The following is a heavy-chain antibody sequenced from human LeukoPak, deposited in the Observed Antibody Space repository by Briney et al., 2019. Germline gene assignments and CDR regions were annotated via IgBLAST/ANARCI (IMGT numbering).Heavy chain of an antibody. CDR1: GFTFSSYS. D-gene: IGHD1-26*01. J-gene: IGHJ4*02. CDR3: ARVGGATSPLGY. Sequence: GGSLRLSCAASGFTFSSYSMNWVRQVPGKGLVWVSRIATDGSRTSYADSVEGRFTISRDNAKNTVCLQMNSLRIEDTAVYYCARVGGATSPLGYWGQGTLVTVSS. V-gene: IGHV3-74*01. CDR2: IATDGSRT.